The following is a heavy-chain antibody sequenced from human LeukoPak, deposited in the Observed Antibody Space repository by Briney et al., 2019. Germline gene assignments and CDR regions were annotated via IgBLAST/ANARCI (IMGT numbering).Heavy chain of an antibody. J-gene: IGHJ4*02. D-gene: IGHD1-26*01. CDR2: IFPSDSDT. CDR1: GYSFTNNW. Sequence: GESLKISCKVSGYSFTNNWLGWVRQMPGKGLEWMGIIFPSDSDTRYSPSFQGQVTISADKSISTAYLQWSSLKASDTAMYYCARYSGSFSKSFDSWGQGTLVTVPS. V-gene: IGHV5-51*01. CDR3: ARYSGSFSKSFDS.